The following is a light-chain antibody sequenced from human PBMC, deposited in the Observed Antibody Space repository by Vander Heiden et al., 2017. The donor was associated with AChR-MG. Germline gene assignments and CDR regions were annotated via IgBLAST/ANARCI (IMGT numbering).Light chain of an antibody. V-gene: IGKV1-39*01. CDR2: AAS. Sequence: DIQMTQSPSSLSASVGDRVTITCRASQSISFFLNWYQQKPGKAPNLLIYAASTLESGVPSRFSGSGSGTHFTLTISSLQPDDFATYYCQQSHSSPLTFGGGTKVDIK. CDR3: QQSHSSPLT. J-gene: IGKJ4*01. CDR1: QSISFF.